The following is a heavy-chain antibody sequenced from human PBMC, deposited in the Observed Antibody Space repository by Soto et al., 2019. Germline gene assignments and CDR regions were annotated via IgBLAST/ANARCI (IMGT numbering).Heavy chain of an antibody. J-gene: IGHJ4*02. D-gene: IGHD1-26*01. CDR1: GVSISSYY. V-gene: IGHV4-59*12. Sequence: SETLSLTCTVSGVSISSYYWSWIRQPPGKGLEWIGYIYYSGSTNYNPSLKGRFTISRDNAKNSLYLELSSLRVEDTAVYYCARPVGGTDYWGQGTLVTVSS. CDR3: ARPVGGTDY. CDR2: IYYSGST.